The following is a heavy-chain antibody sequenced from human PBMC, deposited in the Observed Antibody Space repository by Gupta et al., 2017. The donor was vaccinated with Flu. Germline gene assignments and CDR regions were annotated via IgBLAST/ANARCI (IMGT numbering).Heavy chain of an antibody. CDR1: GFTFSSSW. CDR3: AKASLDCGSTSCYAGVGTY. J-gene: IGHJ4*02. D-gene: IGHD2-2*01. CDR2: INQDGSEK. Sequence: EVQLVESGGGLVQPGGSLRLSCAVSGFTFSSSWMSWVRQAPGKGLEWVANINQDGSEKFYVDSVKGRFTVSRDNAKNSLYLQMNSLRAEETAMYYCAKASLDCGSTSCYAGVGTYWGQGTLVTVSS. V-gene: IGHV3-7*04.